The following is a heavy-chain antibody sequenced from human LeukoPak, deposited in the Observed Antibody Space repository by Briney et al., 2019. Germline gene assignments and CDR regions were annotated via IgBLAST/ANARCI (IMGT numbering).Heavy chain of an antibody. CDR1: GFTFSGYE. Sequence: PGGSLRLSCAASGFTFSGYEMNWVRQAPGKGLEWVSYISSSGSTIYYADSVKGRFTISRDNAKNSLYLQMNSLRAEDTAVYYCARAWSSRGYSGYDYYFDYWGQGTLVTVSS. CDR3: ARAWSSRGYSGYDYYFDY. V-gene: IGHV3-48*03. CDR2: ISSSGSTI. J-gene: IGHJ4*02. D-gene: IGHD5-12*01.